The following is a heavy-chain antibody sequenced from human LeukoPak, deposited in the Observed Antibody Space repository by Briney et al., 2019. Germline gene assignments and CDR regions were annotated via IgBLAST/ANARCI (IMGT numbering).Heavy chain of an antibody. V-gene: IGHV4-31*03. CDR3: ARHPGSGWLFDEPFDY. CDR1: GGSISSGGYY. D-gene: IGHD3-22*01. J-gene: IGHJ4*02. CDR2: IYYSGST. Sequence: SETLSLTCTVSGGSISSGGYYWSWIRQHPGKGLEWIGYIYYSGSTYYNPSLKSRVTISVDTSKNQFSLKLSSVTAADTAVYYCARHPGSGWLFDEPFDYWGQGTLVTVSS.